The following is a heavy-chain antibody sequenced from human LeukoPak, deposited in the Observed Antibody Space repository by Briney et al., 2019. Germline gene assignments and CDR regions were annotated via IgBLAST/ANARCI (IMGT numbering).Heavy chain of an antibody. CDR3: ASTIPKYDYSNYGRVVYFDS. J-gene: IGHJ4*02. Sequence: PSETLSLTWTVSGGSISSYYWSWIRQPAGKGLEWIGRIYTSGSTNYNPSLKSRVTMSVDTSKNQFSLKLSSVTAADTAVYYCASTIPKYDYSNYGRVVYFDSWGQGTLVTVSS. CDR1: GGSISSYY. V-gene: IGHV4-4*07. CDR2: IYTSGST. D-gene: IGHD4-11*01.